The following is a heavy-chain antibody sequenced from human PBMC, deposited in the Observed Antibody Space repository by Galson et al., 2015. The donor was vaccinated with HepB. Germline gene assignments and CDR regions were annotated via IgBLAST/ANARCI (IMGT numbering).Heavy chain of an antibody. CDR2: INAGNGNT. V-gene: IGHV1-3*01. D-gene: IGHD3-3*01. J-gene: IGHJ6*02. Sequence: SVKVSCKASGYTFTSYATHWVRQAPGQRLEWMGWINAGNGNTKYSQKFQGRVTITRDTSASTAYMELSSLRSEDTAVYYCARDRITIFGVVIIDEWSGGMDVWGQGTTVTVSS. CDR1: GYTFTSYA. CDR3: ARDRITIFGVVIIDEWSGGMDV.